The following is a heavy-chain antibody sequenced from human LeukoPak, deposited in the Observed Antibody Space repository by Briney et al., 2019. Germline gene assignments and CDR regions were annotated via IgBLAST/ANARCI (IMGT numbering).Heavy chain of an antibody. Sequence: GGSLRLSCAASGFTFSNAWMSWVRQAPGKGLEWVGRIKSKTDGGTTDYAAPVKGRFTISRDGSKNTLYLQMNSLKTEDTAVYYCMASPAVAFDYWGQGTLVTVSS. CDR3: MASPAVAFDY. CDR2: IKSKTDGGTT. D-gene: IGHD6-19*01. CDR1: GFTFSNAW. V-gene: IGHV3-15*01. J-gene: IGHJ4*02.